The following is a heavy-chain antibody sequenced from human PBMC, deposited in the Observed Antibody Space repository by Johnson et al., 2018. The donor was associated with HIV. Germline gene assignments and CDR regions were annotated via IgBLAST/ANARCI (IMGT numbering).Heavy chain of an antibody. CDR2: ISYDGSNK. CDR3: ARDAPRIDAFDI. J-gene: IGHJ3*02. CDR1: GFIFSSYA. Sequence: QVQLVESGGGVVQPGRSLRLSCAASGFIFSSYAMHWVRQAPGKGLEWVAVISYDGSNKYYADSVKGRFTISRDNSKNTLYLQMNSLRAEDTAVYYCARDAPRIDAFDIWGQGTMVTVSS. V-gene: IGHV3-30*04.